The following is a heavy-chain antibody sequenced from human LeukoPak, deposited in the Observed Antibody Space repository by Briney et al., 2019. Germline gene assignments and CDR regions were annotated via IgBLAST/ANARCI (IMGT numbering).Heavy chain of an antibody. CDR3: ARRYDFWSGYYIN. CDR1: GGSFSDYY. J-gene: IGHJ4*02. D-gene: IGHD3-3*01. V-gene: IGHV4-34*01. Sequence: SETLSLTCAVYGGSFSDYYWSWIRQPPGKGLEWLGEINHSGSTNYNPSLKSRVTISVDTSKSQFSLKLSSVTAADTAVYYCARRYDFWSGYYINWGQGTLVTVSS. CDR2: INHSGST.